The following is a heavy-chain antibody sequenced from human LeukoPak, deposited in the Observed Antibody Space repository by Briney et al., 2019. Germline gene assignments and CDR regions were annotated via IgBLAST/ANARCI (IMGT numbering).Heavy chain of an antibody. CDR1: GDGVSSNSAS. J-gene: IGHJ4*02. Sequence: SQTLSLTCAISGDGVSSNSASWNWFRQSPSRGLEWLGRIFYTSKWNNAYAVSVKSRITINPDTYKTLFSLQLNSVTPEDTAVYYCARRRYYDYTGFFDYWGQGTLVTVSS. D-gene: IGHD3-22*01. CDR3: ARRRYYDYTGFFDY. V-gene: IGHV6-1*01. CDR2: IFYTSKWNN.